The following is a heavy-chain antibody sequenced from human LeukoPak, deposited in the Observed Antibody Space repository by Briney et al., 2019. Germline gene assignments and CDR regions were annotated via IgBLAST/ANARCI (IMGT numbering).Heavy chain of an antibody. J-gene: IGHJ3*02. D-gene: IGHD3-22*01. CDR1: GFTFSSYG. CDR3: TKPFHEYDINAFDI. Sequence: GGSLRLSCAASGFTFSSYGMHWVRQAPGKGLEGVAVIWYDGSNKYYADSVKGRFTISRDNSTNTMYLHINSVRAEDTAVYYCTKPFHEYDINAFDIWGQGTMVTVSS. V-gene: IGHV3-33*03. CDR2: IWYDGSNK.